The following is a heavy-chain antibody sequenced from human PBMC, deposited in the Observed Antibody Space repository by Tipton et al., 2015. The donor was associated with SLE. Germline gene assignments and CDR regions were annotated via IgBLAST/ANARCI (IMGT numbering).Heavy chain of an antibody. CDR3: ARRSRDGWFFDS. Sequence: TLSLTCTVSGGSISSSSYYWGWIRQSPGKGLEWIGSIYYSGITYYNPSLKSRVTISVDTSKRQFSLRLTSVTAADTAVYFCARRSRDGWFFDSWGQGILVTVSS. V-gene: IGHV4-39*07. D-gene: IGHD5-24*01. J-gene: IGHJ4*02. CDR2: IYYSGIT. CDR1: GGSISSSSYY.